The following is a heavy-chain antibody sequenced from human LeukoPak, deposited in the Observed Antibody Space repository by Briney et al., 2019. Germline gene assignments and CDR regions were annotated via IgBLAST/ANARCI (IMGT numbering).Heavy chain of an antibody. D-gene: IGHD4-11*01. J-gene: IGHJ4*02. CDR3: AYRGSYFDF. CDR2: INPKNGDT. Sequence: ASVKVFCNASGCTFDNYYVHVGGQAPGQGLQWMGWINPKNGDTHYTQKFQDRVTMTSDTSISTPYMVLSRLRSVDTAIYHCAYRGSYFDFWGQGTLVTVSS. V-gene: IGHV1-2*02. CDR1: GCTFDNYY.